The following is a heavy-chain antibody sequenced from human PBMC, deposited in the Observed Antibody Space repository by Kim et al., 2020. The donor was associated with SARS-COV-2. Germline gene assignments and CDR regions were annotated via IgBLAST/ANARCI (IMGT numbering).Heavy chain of an antibody. CDR1: GGSISSGSYY. CDR2: IYTSGST. J-gene: IGHJ6*02. CDR3: AATVTTNYYYYYGMDV. D-gene: IGHD4-17*01. V-gene: IGHV4-61*02. Sequence: SETLSLTCTVSGGSISSGSYYWSWIRQPAGKGLEWIGRIYTSGSTNYNPSLKSRVTISVDTSKNQFSLKLSSVTAADTAVYYCAATVTTNYYYYYGMDVWGQGTTVTVSS.